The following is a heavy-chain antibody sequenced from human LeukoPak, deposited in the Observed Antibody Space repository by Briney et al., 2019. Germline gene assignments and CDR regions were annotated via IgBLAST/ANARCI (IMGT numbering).Heavy chain of an antibody. CDR3: ARGHTAVTRHFDF. CDR2: ISSGSSAI. Sequence: GGSLRPSCEASGFTFTTYSMTWVRQAPGKGLEWVSIISSGSSAIFSADALKGRFTISRDDAKNLLYLDMNSLRAEDTAVYYCARGHTAVTRHFDFWGQGTLVTVSS. D-gene: IGHD4-17*01. J-gene: IGHJ4*02. V-gene: IGHV3-21*01. CDR1: GFTFTTYS.